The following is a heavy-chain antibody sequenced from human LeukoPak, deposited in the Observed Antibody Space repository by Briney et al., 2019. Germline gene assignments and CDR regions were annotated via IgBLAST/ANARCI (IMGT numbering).Heavy chain of an antibody. CDR1: GFTFSSYS. V-gene: IGHV3-21*01. D-gene: IGHD4-17*01. Sequence: PGGSLRLSCAASGFTFSSYSMSWARQAPGKGLEWASSISSSSSYIYYADSVKGRFTISRDNAKNSLYLQMNSLRAEDTAVYYCARGPRVSDYGDSVYYWGQGTLVTVSS. J-gene: IGHJ4*02. CDR2: ISSSSSYI. CDR3: ARGPRVSDYGDSVYY.